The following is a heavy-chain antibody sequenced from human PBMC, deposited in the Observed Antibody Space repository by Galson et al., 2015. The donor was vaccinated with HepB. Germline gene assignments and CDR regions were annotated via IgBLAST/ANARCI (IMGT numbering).Heavy chain of an antibody. CDR2: ISGSGGST. V-gene: IGHV3-23*01. CDR1: GFTFSSYA. D-gene: IGHD3-9*01. CDR3: AKDDGPYDILTGYRDY. Sequence: SLRLSCAASGFTFSSYAMSWVRQAPGKGLEWVSAISGSGGSTYYADSVKGRFTISRDNSKNTLYLQMNSLRAEDTAVYYCAKDDGPYDILTGYRDYWGQGTLVTVSS. J-gene: IGHJ4*02.